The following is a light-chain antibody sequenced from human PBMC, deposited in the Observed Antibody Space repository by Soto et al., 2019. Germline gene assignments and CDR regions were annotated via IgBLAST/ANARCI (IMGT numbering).Light chain of an antibody. Sequence: EIVLTQSPATLSLSPGERATLSCRASQSVSSYLAWYQQKPGQAPRLLIYDASNRATGVPDRFSGSGSGTDFTLTISRLEPEDFAVYYCHQYATTYTFGQGTRLEIK. J-gene: IGKJ2*01. V-gene: IGKV3-11*01. CDR2: DAS. CDR1: QSVSSY. CDR3: HQYATTYT.